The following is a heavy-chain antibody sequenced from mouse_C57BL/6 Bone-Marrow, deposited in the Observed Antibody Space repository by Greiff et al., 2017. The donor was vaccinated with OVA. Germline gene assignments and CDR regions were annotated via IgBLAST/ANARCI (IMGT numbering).Heavy chain of an antibody. CDR1: GFTFSSYA. V-gene: IGHV5-4*03. J-gene: IGHJ3*01. CDR3: ARGDLPWFAY. CDR2: ISDGGSYT. D-gene: IGHD2-1*01. Sequence: EVKLVESGGGLVKPGGSLKLSCAASGFTFSSYAMSWVRQTPEKRLEWVATISDGGSYTYYPDNVKGRFNISRDNAKNNLYLQMSHLKSEDTAMYYCARGDLPWFAYWGQGTLVTVSA.